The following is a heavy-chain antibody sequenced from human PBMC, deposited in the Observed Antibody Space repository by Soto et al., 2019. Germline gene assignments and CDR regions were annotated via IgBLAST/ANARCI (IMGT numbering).Heavy chain of an antibody. CDR3: ARKNWGWFHFDY. D-gene: IGHD7-27*01. V-gene: IGHV1-46*01. CDR2: INPSGGST. J-gene: IGHJ4*02. CDR1: GPTFTCHH. Sequence: XSGEVCCTASGPTFTCHHMHLVRQAPGQGLEWMGIINPSGGSTSYAQKFQGRVTMTRDTSTSTVYMELSSLRSEDTAVYYCARKNWGWFHFDYWGQGTLVTVSS.